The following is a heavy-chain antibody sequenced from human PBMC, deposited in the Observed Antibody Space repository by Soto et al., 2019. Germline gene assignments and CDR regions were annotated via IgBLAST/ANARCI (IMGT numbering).Heavy chain of an antibody. Sequence: EVQLLESGGGLVQPGGSLRLSCAASGFTFSSYAXXXXXXAXXXXXXXVSTISGGGSTTFYXDSVKGRFTISRDNXXXXXXXXXXXXXXXXXXXXXXXXXXXXXXXXXXXXSWGQGTLVTVSS. CDR2: ISGGGSTT. J-gene: IGHJ5*02. CDR1: GFTFSSYA. V-gene: IGHV3-23*01. CDR3: XXXXXXXXXXXXXXS.